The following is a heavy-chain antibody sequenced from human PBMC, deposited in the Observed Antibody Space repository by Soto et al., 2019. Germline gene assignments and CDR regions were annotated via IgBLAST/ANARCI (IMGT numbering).Heavy chain of an antibody. CDR2: ISYDGSNK. J-gene: IGHJ4*02. CDR1: GFTFSSYA. V-gene: IGHV3-30-3*01. CDR3: ARDTGSGIVARWGPRPFGY. D-gene: IGHD6-6*01. Sequence: GGSLRLSCAASGFTFSSYAMHWVRQAPGKGLEWVAVISYDGSNKYYADSVKGRFTISRDNSKNTLYLQMNSLRAEDTAVYYCARDTGSGIVARWGPRPFGYWGQGTLVTVSS.